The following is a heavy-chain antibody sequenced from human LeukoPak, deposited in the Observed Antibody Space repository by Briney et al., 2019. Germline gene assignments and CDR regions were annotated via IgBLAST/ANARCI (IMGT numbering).Heavy chain of an antibody. Sequence: GGSLRLSCAASGFTFSSYAMSWVRQAPGKGLEWVANIKQDGSEKYYVDSVKGRFTISRDNAKNSLYLQMNSLRAEDTAVYYCARRTVTPDFNYYYYYGMDVWGQGTTVTVSS. CDR1: GFTFSSYA. D-gene: IGHD4-17*01. CDR2: IKQDGSEK. CDR3: ARRTVTPDFNYYYYYGMDV. V-gene: IGHV3-7*01. J-gene: IGHJ6*02.